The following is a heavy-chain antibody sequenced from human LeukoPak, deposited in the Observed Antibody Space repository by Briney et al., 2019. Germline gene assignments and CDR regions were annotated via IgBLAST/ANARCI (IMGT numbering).Heavy chain of an antibody. CDR3: ARDPDLMTTVTTGVWYFDL. J-gene: IGHJ2*01. V-gene: IGHV1-69*04. CDR2: IIPILGIA. D-gene: IGHD4-17*01. CDR1: GGTFSSYA. Sequence: ASVKVSCKASGGTFSSYAISWVRQAPGQGLEWMGRIIPILGIANYAQKFQGRVTITADKSTSTAYMELSSLRSEDTAVYYCARDPDLMTTVTTGVWYFDLWGRGTLVTVSS.